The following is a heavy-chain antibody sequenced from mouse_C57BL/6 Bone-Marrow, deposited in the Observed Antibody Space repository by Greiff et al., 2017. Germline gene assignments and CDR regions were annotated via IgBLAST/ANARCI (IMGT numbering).Heavy chain of an antibody. CDR3: GGYYDYDEDFDY. V-gene: IGHV1-69*01. J-gene: IGHJ2*01. Sequence: QVQLKQPGAELVMPGASVKLSCKASGYTFTSYWMHWVKQRPGQGLEWIGEIDPSDSYTNYNQKFKGKSTFTVDKSSSTAYMQLSSLTSEDSAVYYCGGYYDYDEDFDYWGQGTTLTVSS. CDR2: IDPSDSYT. D-gene: IGHD2-4*01. CDR1: GYTFTSYW.